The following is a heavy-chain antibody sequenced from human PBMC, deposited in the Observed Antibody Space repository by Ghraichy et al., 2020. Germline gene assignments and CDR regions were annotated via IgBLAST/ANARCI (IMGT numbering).Heavy chain of an antibody. D-gene: IGHD2-2*01. CDR1: GGSINISGYY. CDR3: ARGYSSTLMNWFDP. Sequence: TLSLTCTVSGGSINISGYYWSWIRQPPGEGLECIGYVYDGGNTKYNPSLKGRVTISVDTSKNHFSLNLTSVTAADTAMYYCARGYSSTLMNWFDPWGQGTLVTVSS. V-gene: IGHV4-61*03. CDR2: VYDGGNT. J-gene: IGHJ5*02.